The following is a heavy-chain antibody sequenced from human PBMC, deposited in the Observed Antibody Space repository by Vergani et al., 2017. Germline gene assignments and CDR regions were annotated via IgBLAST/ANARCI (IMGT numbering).Heavy chain of an antibody. CDR3: AKDWAMWQQLAYYFDY. D-gene: IGHD6-13*01. V-gene: IGHV3-30*18. CDR1: GFTFSSYG. CDR2: ISYDGSKK. J-gene: IGHJ4*02. Sequence: QVQLVESGGGVVQPGRSLRLSCAASGFTFSSYGMHWVRKAPGKGLEWVAVISYDGSKKYYADSVKGRFTISRDNSKNTLYLQMNSLRAEDTAVYYCAKDWAMWQQLAYYFDYWGQGTLVTVSS.